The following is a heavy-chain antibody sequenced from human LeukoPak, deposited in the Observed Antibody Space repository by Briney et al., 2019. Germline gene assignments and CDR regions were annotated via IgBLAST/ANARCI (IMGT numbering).Heavy chain of an antibody. Sequence: PSETLSLTCTVSGGSISSSSYYWGWIRQPPGKGLEWIGNIYYSGSTYYNPSLKSRVTISVDTSKDQFSLKLSSVTAADTAVYYCARIVTPGAVDIWGQGTMITVSS. CDR3: ARIVTPGAVDI. D-gene: IGHD2-15*01. CDR2: IYYSGST. V-gene: IGHV4-39*07. CDR1: GGSISSSSYY. J-gene: IGHJ3*02.